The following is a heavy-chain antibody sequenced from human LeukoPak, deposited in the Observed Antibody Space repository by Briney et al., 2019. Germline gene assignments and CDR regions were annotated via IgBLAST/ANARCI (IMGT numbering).Heavy chain of an antibody. CDR2: ILYDGSIK. Sequence: GGSLRLSCAASGFTFSTYAMHWVRQAPGKGLEWVALILYDGSIKSYADSVRGRFTISRDNPKNTLYLQMNSLRVEDTAVYYCARLQANTGYYSLDYWAREPWSPSPQ. D-gene: IGHD3-22*01. J-gene: IGHJ4*02. V-gene: IGHV3-30-3*01. CDR3: ARLQANTGYYSLDY. CDR1: GFTFSTYA.